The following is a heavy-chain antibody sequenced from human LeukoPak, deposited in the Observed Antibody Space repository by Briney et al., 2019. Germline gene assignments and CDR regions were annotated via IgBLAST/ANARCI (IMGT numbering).Heavy chain of an antibody. CDR3: ARHGDFGDTDAFDI. V-gene: IGHV4-59*08. J-gene: IGHJ3*02. Sequence: SETLSLTCTVSGGSISSYYWSWIRQPPGKGLAWIGYIFYSESTNYNPSLRSRVTISVDTSKNQFSLWLRSVTAADTAIYYCARHGDFGDTDAFDIWGQGTMVTVSS. CDR1: GGSISSYY. D-gene: IGHD3-16*01. CDR2: IFYSEST.